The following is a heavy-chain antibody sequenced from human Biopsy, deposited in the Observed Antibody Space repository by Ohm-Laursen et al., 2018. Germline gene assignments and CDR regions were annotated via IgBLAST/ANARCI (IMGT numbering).Heavy chain of an antibody. Sequence: GTLSLTCPVFGKTFSDYQWSWIRQPPGKGLEWIGQINQAGTTNYNPSLKSRVSISADASKYEFSLRLTSVTAADPAVYLCGNEVHGRDYWGLGAQVTVSS. CDR2: INQAGTT. J-gene: IGHJ4*02. CDR3: GNEVHGRDY. CDR1: GKTFSDYQ. D-gene: IGHD2-15*01. V-gene: IGHV4-34*08.